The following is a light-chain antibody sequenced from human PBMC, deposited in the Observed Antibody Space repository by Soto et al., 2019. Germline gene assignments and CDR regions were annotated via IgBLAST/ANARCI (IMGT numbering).Light chain of an antibody. CDR1: QSISSS. Sequence: EIVMTQSPVPLSVSPGARATLSCRASQSISSSLAWFQQKPGQAPRLLIYGASTRDAGTPARFSGSGSGTEFTLTISSLQSEDFAVYYCQQYNNLPRTFGPGTTVDI. CDR3: QQYNNLPRT. J-gene: IGKJ3*01. CDR2: GAS. V-gene: IGKV3-15*01.